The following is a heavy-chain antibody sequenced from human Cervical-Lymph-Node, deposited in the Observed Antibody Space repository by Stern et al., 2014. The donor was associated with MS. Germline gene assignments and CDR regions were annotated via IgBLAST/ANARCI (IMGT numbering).Heavy chain of an antibody. CDR3: ARERLRDFNDCHFDS. Sequence: QVQLVPSGPEVGQPGASVRVSCKASGYTFTTPNYGIAWVRAAPGRGLEWMGWSSSYNGNAVYAQNLQDRVTMTTDTSASTAYMELRSLRSDDTAFYYCARERLRDFNDCHFDSWGQGTLVTVSS. V-gene: IGHV1-18*01. J-gene: IGHJ4*02. CDR1: GYTFTTPNYG. D-gene: IGHD2-21*02. CDR2: SSSYNGNA.